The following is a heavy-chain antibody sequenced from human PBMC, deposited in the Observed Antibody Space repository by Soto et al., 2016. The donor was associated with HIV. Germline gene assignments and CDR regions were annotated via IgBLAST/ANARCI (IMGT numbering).Heavy chain of an antibody. CDR1: GFTFNNYA. J-gene: IGHJ3*02. CDR3: ARLWWLRLGAFDI. CDR2: ISGSGDST. Sequence: EVQLLESGGGLVQPGGSLRLSCTASGFTFNNYAMSWVRQAPGKGLEWVSTISGSGDSTYYAQSVKGRFTISRDNSRNTLYVQMNSLRAEDTAVYYCARLWWLRLGAFDIWGQGTMVTVSS. V-gene: IGHV3-23*01. D-gene: IGHD5-12*01.